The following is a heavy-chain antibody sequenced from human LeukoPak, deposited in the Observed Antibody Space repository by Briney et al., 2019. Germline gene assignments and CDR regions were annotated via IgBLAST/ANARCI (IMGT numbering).Heavy chain of an antibody. CDR2: INPSGGST. CDR3: ARGATMVRGVIITPNWFDP. Sequence: ASVKVSCKASGYTFTSYYMHWVRQAPGQGLEGMGIINPSGGSTSYAQKFQGRVTMTRDMSTSTVYMELSSLRSEDTAVYYCARGATMVRGVIITPNWFDPWGQGTLVTVSS. CDR1: GYTFTSYY. J-gene: IGHJ5*02. D-gene: IGHD3-10*01. V-gene: IGHV1-46*01.